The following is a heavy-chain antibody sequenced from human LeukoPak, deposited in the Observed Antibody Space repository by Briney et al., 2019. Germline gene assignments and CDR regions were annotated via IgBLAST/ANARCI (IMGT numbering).Heavy chain of an antibody. V-gene: IGHV3-21*01. J-gene: IGHJ5*02. CDR2: ISSSSSYI. CDR1: GFTFSSYS. CDR3: ARVLPPGEWLLRSWFDP. Sequence: PGGSLRLSCAASGFTFSSYSMNWVRQAPGKGLEWVSSISSSSSYIYNADSVKGRFTISRDNAKNSLYLQMNSLRAEDTAVYYCARVLPPGEWLLRSWFDPWGQGTLVTVSS. D-gene: IGHD3-3*01.